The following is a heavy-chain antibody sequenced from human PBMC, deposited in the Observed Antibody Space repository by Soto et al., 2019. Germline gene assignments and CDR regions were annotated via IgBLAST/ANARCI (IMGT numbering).Heavy chain of an antibody. CDR2: ISYDGSNK. V-gene: IGHV3-30-3*01. D-gene: IGHD6-19*01. CDR3: AREDGGAVAGYYYYGMDV. CDR1: GFTFSSYA. Sequence: QVQLVESGGGVVQPGRSLRLSCAASGFTFSSYAMHWVRQAPGKGLEWVAVISYDGSNKYYADSVKGRFTISRDNSKNTLYLQMNSLRAEDTAVYYCAREDGGAVAGYYYYGMDVWGQGTTVTVSS. J-gene: IGHJ6*02.